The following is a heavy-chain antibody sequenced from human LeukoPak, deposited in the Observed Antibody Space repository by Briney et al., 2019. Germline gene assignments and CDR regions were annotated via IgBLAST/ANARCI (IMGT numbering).Heavy chain of an antibody. CDR2: IYHSGST. Sequence: SGPGLVKPSETLSLTCTVSGYSISSGYYWGWIRQPPGKGLEWIGSIYHSGSTYYNPSLKSRVTISVDTSKNQFSLKLSSVTAADTAVYYCARLYGDYESEFDYWGQGTLVTVSS. D-gene: IGHD4-17*01. CDR3: ARLYGDYESEFDY. V-gene: IGHV4-38-2*02. CDR1: GYSISSGYY. J-gene: IGHJ4*02.